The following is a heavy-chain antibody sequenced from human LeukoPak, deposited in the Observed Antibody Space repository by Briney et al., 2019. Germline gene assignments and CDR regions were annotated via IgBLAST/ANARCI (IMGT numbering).Heavy chain of an antibody. J-gene: IGHJ5*02. Sequence: SETLSLTCAVYGGSFSGYYWSWIRQPPGKGLEWIGEINHSGSTNYNPSLKSRVTISVDTSKNQFSLKLSSVTAADTAVYYCARGGRLKYQLLTLNWFDPWGQGTLVTVSS. D-gene: IGHD2-2*01. CDR2: INHSGST. CDR3: ARGGRLKYQLLTLNWFDP. V-gene: IGHV4-34*01. CDR1: GGSFSGYY.